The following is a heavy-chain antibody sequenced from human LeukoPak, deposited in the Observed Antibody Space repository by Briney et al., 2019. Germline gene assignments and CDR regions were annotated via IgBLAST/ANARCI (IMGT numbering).Heavy chain of an antibody. J-gene: IGHJ4*02. CDR3: ASTSPKYYYESSGYSSLFDN. CDR2: IYYSGNT. CDR1: AGSISSDSYY. V-gene: IGHV4-39*07. Sequence: SETLSLTCTVSAGSISSDSYYWGWIRQPPGKGLEWIGTIYYSGNTYYNPSLKSRLTISVDTSKNQFSLKLRSVTAADTALYYCASTSPKYYYESSGYSSLFDNWGQGILVTVSS. D-gene: IGHD3-22*01.